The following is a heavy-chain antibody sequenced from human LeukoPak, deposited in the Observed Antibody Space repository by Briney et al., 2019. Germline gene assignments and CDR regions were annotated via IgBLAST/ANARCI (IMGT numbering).Heavy chain of an antibody. V-gene: IGHV4-39*07. D-gene: IGHD6-19*01. CDR1: GGSISSTTYY. CDR3: ARVCMAVDYYYYYYMDV. Sequence: SETLSLTCTVSGGSISSTTYYWGWIRQPPGKGLEWIGNIYYTGSTFYNSSLKSRVTISVDTSKSQLSLKLSSVTAADTAVYYCARVCMAVDYYYYYYMDVWGKGTTVTVSS. CDR2: IYYTGST. J-gene: IGHJ6*03.